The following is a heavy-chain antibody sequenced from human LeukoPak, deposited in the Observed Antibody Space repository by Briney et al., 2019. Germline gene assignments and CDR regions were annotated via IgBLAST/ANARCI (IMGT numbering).Heavy chain of an antibody. CDR1: GITFSFYG. Sequence: GGSLRLSCAASGITFSFYGILWVRQAPGKGLEWVAVMYSDLINKYYADSVKGRFTVSRDNSKNTVYLQMNSLRAEDTAVYYCARDSETTGHYSIFDYWGQGTLVTVSS. CDR3: ARDSETTGHYSIFDY. CDR2: MYSDLINK. D-gene: IGHD1-7*01. V-gene: IGHV3-33*01. J-gene: IGHJ4*02.